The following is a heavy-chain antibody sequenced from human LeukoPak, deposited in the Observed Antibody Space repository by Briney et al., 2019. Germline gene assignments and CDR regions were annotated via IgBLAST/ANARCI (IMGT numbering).Heavy chain of an antibody. CDR1: GFTFSSYA. CDR3: AKSRSSGLDASDI. V-gene: IGHV3-23*01. Sequence: GGSLRLSCAASGFTFSSYAMSWVRQAPGKGLEWVSAISGSGGSTYYADSVKGRFTISRDNSKNALYLQMNSLRAEDTAVYYCAKSRSSGLDASDIWGQGTMVTVSS. D-gene: IGHD3-22*01. J-gene: IGHJ3*02. CDR2: ISGSGGST.